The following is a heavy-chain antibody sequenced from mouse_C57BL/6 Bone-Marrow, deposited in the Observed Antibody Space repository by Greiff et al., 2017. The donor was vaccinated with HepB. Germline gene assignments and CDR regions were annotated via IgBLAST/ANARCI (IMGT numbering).Heavy chain of an antibody. V-gene: IGHV1-53*01. Sequence: QVQLKQPGTELVKPGASVKLSCKASGYTFTSYWMHWVKQRPGQGLEWIGNINPSNGGTNYNEKFKSKATLTVDKSSSTAYMQLSSLTSEDSAVYYCASPLHSSGYWFAYWGQGTLVTVSA. CDR2: INPSNGGT. CDR3: ASPLHSSGYWFAY. D-gene: IGHD3-2*02. CDR1: GYTFTSYW. J-gene: IGHJ3*01.